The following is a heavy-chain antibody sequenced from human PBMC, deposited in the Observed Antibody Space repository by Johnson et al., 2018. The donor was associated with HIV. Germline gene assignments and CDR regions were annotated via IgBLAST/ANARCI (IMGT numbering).Heavy chain of an antibody. V-gene: IGHV3-30*02. J-gene: IGHJ3*02. D-gene: IGHD3-10*01. Sequence: QVQLVESGGGVVQPGTSLRLSCAASGFTFSSYGIHWVRQAPGKGLEWVAFIRYDGSNNYYADSVKGRFTISRDNSKNTLYLQMDSLRAEDTAVYYCAKDRGLWLGEDAFDIWGQGTMVTVAS. CDR2: IRYDGSNN. CDR1: GFTFSSYG. CDR3: AKDRGLWLGEDAFDI.